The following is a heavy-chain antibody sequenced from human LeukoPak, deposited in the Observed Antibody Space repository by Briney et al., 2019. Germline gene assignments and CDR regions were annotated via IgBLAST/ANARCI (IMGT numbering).Heavy chain of an antibody. CDR2: ISYDGSIR. J-gene: IGHJ3*02. Sequence: GGSLRLSCAASEFSFSNFAMYWVRQAPGKGLEWLAVISYDGSIRYYADSVKGRFTISRDNSKNTLYLQMNSLRAEDTAVYYCARWFGTSGAFDIWGQGTVVTVSS. D-gene: IGHD3-10*01. V-gene: IGHV3-30-3*01. CDR1: EFSFSNFA. CDR3: ARWFGTSGAFDI.